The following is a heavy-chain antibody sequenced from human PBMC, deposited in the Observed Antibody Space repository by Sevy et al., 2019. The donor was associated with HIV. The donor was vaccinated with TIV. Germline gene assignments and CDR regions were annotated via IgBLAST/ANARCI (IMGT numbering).Heavy chain of an antibody. CDR2: ISSSSRYI. J-gene: IGHJ6*02. Sequence: GGSLRLSCAASGFTFRSYSMNWVRQAPGKGLEWVTSISSSSRYIYYVDSVKGRFTVSRDNSKNSLYLQMNSLRAEDTAVYYCARDLSAHIDYYSMDVWGQGTTVTVSS. CDR3: ARDLSAHIDYYSMDV. CDR1: GFTFRSYS. V-gene: IGHV3-21*01. D-gene: IGHD1-26*01.